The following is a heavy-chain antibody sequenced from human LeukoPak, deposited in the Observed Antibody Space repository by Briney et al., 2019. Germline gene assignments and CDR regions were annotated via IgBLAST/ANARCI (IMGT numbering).Heavy chain of an antibody. V-gene: IGHV1-18*01. Sequence: ASVKVSCKASGYTFTSYGISWVRQAPGQGLEWMGWMNPNSGNTGYAQKFQGRVTMTTDTSTSTAYMELRSLRSDDTAVYYCARDHGYGDFTEYFQHWGQGTLVTVSS. CDR1: GYTFTSYG. CDR2: MNPNSGNT. D-gene: IGHD4-17*01. CDR3: ARDHGYGDFTEYFQH. J-gene: IGHJ1*01.